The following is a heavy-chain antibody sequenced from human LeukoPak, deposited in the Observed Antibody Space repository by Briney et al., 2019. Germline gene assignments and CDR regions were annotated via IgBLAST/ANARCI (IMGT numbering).Heavy chain of an antibody. V-gene: IGHV3-11*05. CDR2: IRSSNNYT. CDR1: GITSSDYY. D-gene: IGHD6-25*01. J-gene: IGHJ5*01. CDR3: ARDGSGFGWFDS. Sequence: PGGSLRLSCAVSGITSSDYYMSWICPAPGKGLEWVSNIRSSNNYTNYADSVKGRFTISRDNAKNSLSLQMNSLRAEDTAVYYCARDGSGFGWFDSWGQGTLVTVSS.